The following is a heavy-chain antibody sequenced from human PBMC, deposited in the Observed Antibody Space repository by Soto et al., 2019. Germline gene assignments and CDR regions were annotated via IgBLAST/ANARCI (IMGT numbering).Heavy chain of an antibody. J-gene: IGHJ5*02. CDR3: SRASAGVFGIIIEGTHSLAP. D-gene: IGHD3-16*02. CDR1: ADTFTSYY. V-gene: IGHV1-46*04. CDR2: INPNGGST. Sequence: VQLVQSGAEVKKPGASVQLSCKAPADTFTSYYIHWVRQAPGHGLEWMGIINPNGGSTRFAQTLQGRTAITRDTSTSTIYMGLRSLRSADTAIYYCSRASAGVFGIIIEGTHSLAPWGQGSLVTVSS.